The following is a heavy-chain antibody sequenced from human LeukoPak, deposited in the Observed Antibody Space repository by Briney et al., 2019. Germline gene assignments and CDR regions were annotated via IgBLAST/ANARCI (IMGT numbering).Heavy chain of an antibody. J-gene: IGHJ4*02. CDR3: TTVTTYVPLAY. Sequence: GGPLSLSCAASIFTLRKARMRGVPGAPRGAGEGVGRIKSKNDGGTTDSPAPVKGRFTISSDDSKNTLYLQMNSLKAEDTGVYYCTTVTTYVPLAYWGRGPLVTVPS. V-gene: IGHV3-15*01. D-gene: IGHD3-16*01. CDR2: IKSKNDGGTT. CDR1: IFTLRKAR.